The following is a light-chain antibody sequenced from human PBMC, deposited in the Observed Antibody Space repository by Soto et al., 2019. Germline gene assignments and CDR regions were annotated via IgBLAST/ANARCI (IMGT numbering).Light chain of an antibody. Sequence: QSVLTPPACVSGSPGQSITISCTGTSSDVGGYNYVSWYQQHPGKAPKLMIYEVSNRPSGVSNRFSGSKSGNTASLTISGLQAEDEADYYCSSYTSSSTLVFGTGTKVTVL. V-gene: IGLV2-14*01. CDR3: SSYTSSSTLV. J-gene: IGLJ1*01. CDR1: SSDVGGYNY. CDR2: EVS.